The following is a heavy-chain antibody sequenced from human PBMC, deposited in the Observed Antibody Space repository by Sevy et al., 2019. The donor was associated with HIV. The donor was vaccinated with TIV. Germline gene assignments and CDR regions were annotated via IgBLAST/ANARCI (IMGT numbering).Heavy chain of an antibody. J-gene: IGHJ6*03. V-gene: IGHV3-21*01. CDR2: ISGSSSYI. D-gene: IGHD6-13*01. CDR3: SRHVDVTRSWYQTYSFYYMDV. CDR1: GFTFSSYS. Sequence: GGFLRLSCAASGFTFSSYSLSWVRQAPGKGLEWVSSISGSSSYIYHTDSVKGRFTISRDNAKNSLDLQMNSLRAEDTAVYYCSRHVDVTRSWYQTYSFYYMDVWGKGTTVTVSS.